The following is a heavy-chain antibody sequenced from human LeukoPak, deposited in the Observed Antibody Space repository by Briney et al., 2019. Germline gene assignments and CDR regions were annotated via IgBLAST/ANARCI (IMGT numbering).Heavy chain of an antibody. D-gene: IGHD3-16*02. CDR3: ARYVWGSYPTFEDY. CDR1: GGSISSYY. J-gene: IGHJ4*02. V-gene: IGHV4-59*01. Sequence: SETLSLTCTVSGGSISSYYWSWIRQPPGMGLEWIGYIYYSGSTNYNPSLKSRVTISVDTSKNKFSLKLSSMTAADTAVYYCARYVWGSYPTFEDYWGQGTLVTVSS. CDR2: IYYSGST.